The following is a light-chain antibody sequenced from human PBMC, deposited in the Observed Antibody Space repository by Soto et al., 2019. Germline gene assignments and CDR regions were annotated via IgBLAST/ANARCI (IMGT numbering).Light chain of an antibody. CDR3: QQYNSYPWT. V-gene: IGKV1-5*01. CDR1: QSISSW. J-gene: IGKJ1*01. CDR2: DAS. Sequence: TQSPAPLSASVGDRVTIHCRASQSISSWLAWYQQKPGKAPKLLIYDASGLESGVPSRFSGSGSGTEFTLTISSLQPDDFATYYCQQYNSYPWTFGQGTKVDIK.